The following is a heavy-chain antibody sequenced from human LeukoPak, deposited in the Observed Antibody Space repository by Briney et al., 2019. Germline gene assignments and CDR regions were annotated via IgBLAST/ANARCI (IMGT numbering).Heavy chain of an antibody. D-gene: IGHD1-1*01. Sequence: GGSLRLSCAASGFTFSDYDMHWVRQATGKGLEWVSAIGTAGDTYYTGSVKDRFTISRENAKNSLYLQMNSLRAGDTAVYYCARVAKERVGGVYYFDYWGQGTLVTVSS. CDR1: GFTFSDYD. CDR2: IGTAGDT. V-gene: IGHV3-13*01. J-gene: IGHJ4*02. CDR3: ARVAKERVGGVYYFDY.